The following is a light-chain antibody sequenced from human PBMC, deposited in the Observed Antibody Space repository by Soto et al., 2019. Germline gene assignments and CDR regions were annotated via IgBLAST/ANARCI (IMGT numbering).Light chain of an antibody. V-gene: IGKV3-15*01. J-gene: IGKJ5*01. CDR3: QQYNNWPSVT. CDR2: GAS. Sequence: EIVMTQSPATLPVSPGDRATLSCRASQSVSSNLAWYQQKPGQAPRLLIYGASTRAAGIPARFSGSGSGTEFTLTISSLQSEDFAVYYCQQYNNWPSVTFGQGTRLEI. CDR1: QSVSSN.